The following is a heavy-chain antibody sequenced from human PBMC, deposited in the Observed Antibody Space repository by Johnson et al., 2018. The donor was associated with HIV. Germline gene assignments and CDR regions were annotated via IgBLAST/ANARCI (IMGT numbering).Heavy chain of an antibody. D-gene: IGHD1-26*01. CDR3: VRRVGCSTFVI. J-gene: IGHJ3*02. CDR1: GFTFSTYA. CDR2: ISSNGVTP. V-gene: IGHV3-64*01. Sequence: VQLVESGGGLVQPGGSLRISCAASGFTFSTYAMHWVRQAPGKGLEYVSGISSNGVTPYYANSVKGRLTISRDNSKNTLYLQMCSLRPEDMAVYYCVRRVGCSTFVIWGQGTTVIVSS.